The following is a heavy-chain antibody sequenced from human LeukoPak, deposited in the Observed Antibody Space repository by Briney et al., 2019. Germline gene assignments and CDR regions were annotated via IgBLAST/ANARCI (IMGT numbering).Heavy chain of an antibody. CDR1: GGSISSSSYY. D-gene: IGHD3-22*01. J-gene: IGHJ4*02. Sequence: SETLSLTCTVSGGSISSSSYYWGWIRQPPGKGLEWIGSIYYSGSTYYNPSLKSRVTISVDTSKNQFSLKLSSVTAADTAVYYCARDGHYYDSSGYYYFWGQGTLVTVSS. V-gene: IGHV4-39*07. CDR2: IYYSGST. CDR3: ARDGHYYDSSGYYYF.